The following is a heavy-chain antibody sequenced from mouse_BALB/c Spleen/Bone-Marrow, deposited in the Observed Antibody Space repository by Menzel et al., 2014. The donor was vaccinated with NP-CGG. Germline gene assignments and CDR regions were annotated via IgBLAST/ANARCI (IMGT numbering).Heavy chain of an antibody. CDR1: GFSLTNYG. D-gene: IGHD2-3*01. CDR2: IWAGGST. CDR3: ARWGDGYYLDY. V-gene: IGHV2-9*02. J-gene: IGHJ2*01. Sequence: VKLMESGPGLVAPSQSLSITCTVSGFSLTNYGVHWVRQPPGKGLEWLGVIWAGGSTNYNSALMSRLSISKGNSKNQVFLKMNRLKTDDTDIYYCARWGDGYYLDYWGQGTTLTDSS.